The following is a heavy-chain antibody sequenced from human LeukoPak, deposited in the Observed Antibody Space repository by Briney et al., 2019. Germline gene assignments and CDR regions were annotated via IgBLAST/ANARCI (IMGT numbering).Heavy chain of an antibody. CDR2: IKQDGSEK. D-gene: IGHD5-18*01. Sequence: GGSLRLSCAASGFTFSNYWISWVRQAPGKGLEWVANIKQDGSEKYYVDSVKGRFTISRDNSKNTLYLQMNSLRAEDTAVYYCARDQRALGYSYGFDYWGQGTLVTVSS. J-gene: IGHJ4*02. V-gene: IGHV3-7*01. CDR3: ARDQRALGYSYGFDY. CDR1: GFTFSNYW.